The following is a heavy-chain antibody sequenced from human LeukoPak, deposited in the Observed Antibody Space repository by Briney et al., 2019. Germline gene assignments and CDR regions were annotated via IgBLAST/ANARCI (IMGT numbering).Heavy chain of an antibody. J-gene: IGHJ4*02. D-gene: IGHD6-19*01. CDR2: ISYDGSNK. CDR1: GFTFSSYG. CDR3: AKAGYSSEEDYFDY. Sequence: AGGSLRLSCAASGFTFSSYGMHWVRQAPGKGLEWVAVISYDGSNKYYADSVKGRFTISRDNSKNTLYLQMNSLRAEDTAVYYCAKAGYSSEEDYFDYWGQGTLVTVSS. V-gene: IGHV3-30*18.